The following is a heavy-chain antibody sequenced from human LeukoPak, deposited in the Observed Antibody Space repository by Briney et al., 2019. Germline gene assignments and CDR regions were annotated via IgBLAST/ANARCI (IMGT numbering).Heavy chain of an antibody. V-gene: IGHV3-30*18. Sequence: PGGSLRLSCAASGFTFSSYCMHWVRQAPGKGLEWVAVISYDGSNKYYADSVKGRFTISRDNSKNTLYLQMNSLRAEDTAVYYCAKDLHGTTAAFDIWGQGTMVTVSS. J-gene: IGHJ3*02. CDR3: AKDLHGTTAAFDI. CDR2: ISYDGSNK. D-gene: IGHD1-1*01. CDR1: GFTFSSYC.